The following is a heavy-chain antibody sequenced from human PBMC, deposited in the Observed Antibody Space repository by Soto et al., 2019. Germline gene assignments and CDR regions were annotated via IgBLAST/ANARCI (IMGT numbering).Heavy chain of an antibody. V-gene: IGHV4-34*01. Sequence: SETLSLTCAVYGGSFSGYYWSWIRQPPGKGLEWIGEINHSGSTNYNPSLKSRVTISVDTSKNQFSPKLSSVTAADTAVYYCARGGGQLVPNWFDPWGQGTLVTVSS. CDR2: INHSGST. J-gene: IGHJ5*02. D-gene: IGHD6-6*01. CDR1: GGSFSGYY. CDR3: ARGGGQLVPNWFDP.